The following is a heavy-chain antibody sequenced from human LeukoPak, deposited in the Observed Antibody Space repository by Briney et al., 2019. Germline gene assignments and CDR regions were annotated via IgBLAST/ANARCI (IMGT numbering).Heavy chain of an antibody. V-gene: IGHV3-23*01. CDR3: AKDRSDNSTWYVGSH. CDR1: QFTFSSYS. CDR2: ISGSAYST. Sequence: GGSLRLSCAASQFTFSSYSLNWVRQAPGKGLEWVSSISGSAYSTYYADSVKGRFTISRDNSKNTLYLQMNSLRAEDTAVYYCAKDRSDNSTWYVGSHWGQGTLVTVSS. J-gene: IGHJ4*02. D-gene: IGHD2/OR15-2a*01.